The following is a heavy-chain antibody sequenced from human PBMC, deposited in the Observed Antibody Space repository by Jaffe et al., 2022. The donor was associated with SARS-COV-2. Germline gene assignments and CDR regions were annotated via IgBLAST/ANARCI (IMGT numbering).Heavy chain of an antibody. CDR1: GGSFSGYY. CDR3: ARVAQGGYYYYMDV. V-gene: IGHV4-34*01. CDR2: INHSGST. Sequence: QVQLQQWGAGLLKPSETLSLTCAVYGGSFSGYYWSWIRQPPGKGLEWIGEINHSGSTNYNPSLKSRVTISVDTSKNQFSLKLSSVTAADTAVYYCARVAQGGYYYYMDVWGKGTTVTVSS. D-gene: IGHD3-16*01. J-gene: IGHJ6*03.